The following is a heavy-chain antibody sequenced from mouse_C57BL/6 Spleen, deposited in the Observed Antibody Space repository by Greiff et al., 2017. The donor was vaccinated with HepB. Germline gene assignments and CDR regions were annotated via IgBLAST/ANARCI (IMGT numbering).Heavy chain of an antibody. V-gene: IGHV1-82*01. CDR3: ARPHDYDDAMDY. D-gene: IGHD2-4*01. J-gene: IGHJ4*01. Sequence: QVQLKQSGPELVKPGASVKISCKASGYAFSSSWMNWVKQRPGKGLEWIGRIYPGDGDTNYNGKFKGKATLTADKSSSTAYMQLSSLTSEDSAVYFCARPHDYDDAMDYWGQGTSVTVSS. CDR2: IYPGDGDT. CDR1: GYAFSSSW.